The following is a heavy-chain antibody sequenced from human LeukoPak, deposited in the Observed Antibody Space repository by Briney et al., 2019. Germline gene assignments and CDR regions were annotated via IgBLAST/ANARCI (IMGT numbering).Heavy chain of an antibody. J-gene: IGHJ4*02. Sequence: PGGSLRLSCAVSRFPFSTHAMSWVRQAPGGGLEWVSGISISGDVTYYADAVQGRFIISRDNSRNTVYLHMNSLRVEDTAVYYCANEEVPNDYWGQGTLVTVSS. D-gene: IGHD4/OR15-4a*01. CDR3: ANEEVPNDY. CDR2: ISISGDVT. CDR1: RFPFSTHA. V-gene: IGHV3-23*01.